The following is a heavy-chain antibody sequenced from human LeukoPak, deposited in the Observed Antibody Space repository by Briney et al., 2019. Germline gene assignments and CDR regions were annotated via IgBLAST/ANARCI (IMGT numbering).Heavy chain of an antibody. Sequence: SQTLSLTCAISGDSVSTDSGAWNWIRQSPSRGLEWLGRTYYRSKWYYDYAVSVKSRITINPDTSKNQVSLPLNSVTPEDTAVYYCTREGRNFFDPWGQGTLVTVSS. V-gene: IGHV6-1*01. CDR1: GDSVSTDSGA. J-gene: IGHJ5*02. CDR3: TREGRNFFDP. CDR2: TYYRSKWYY.